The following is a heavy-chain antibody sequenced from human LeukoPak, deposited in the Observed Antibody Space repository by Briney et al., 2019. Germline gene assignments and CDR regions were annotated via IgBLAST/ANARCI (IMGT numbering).Heavy chain of an antibody. V-gene: IGHV4-34*01. CDR1: GGSFSGYY. J-gene: IGHJ6*02. CDR3: ARGEIVVVPAANMERYYYYGMDV. Sequence: SETLSLTCAVYGGSFSGYYWSWIRQPPGKGLEWIGEINHSGSTNYNPSLKSRVTISVDTSKNQFSLKLSSVTAADTAVYYCARGEIVVVPAANMERYYYYGMDVWGQGTTVTVSS. D-gene: IGHD2-2*01. CDR2: INHSGST.